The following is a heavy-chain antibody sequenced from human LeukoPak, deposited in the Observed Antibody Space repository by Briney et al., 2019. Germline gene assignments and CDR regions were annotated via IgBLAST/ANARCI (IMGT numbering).Heavy chain of an antibody. J-gene: IGHJ6*02. CDR1: GYTFTTYG. CDR3: ARRVDTPMAGMGLGFLLTTNYGMDV. CDR2: ISGYNGNT. D-gene: IGHD5-18*01. V-gene: IGHV1-18*01. Sequence: ASVKVSCKASGYTFTTYGITWVRQAPGQGREWMGWISGYNGNTDYAQKLQGRVTMTTDTSTSTAYMELRSLRSDDTAVYYCARRVDTPMAGMGLGFLLTTNYGMDVWGQGTTVTVSS.